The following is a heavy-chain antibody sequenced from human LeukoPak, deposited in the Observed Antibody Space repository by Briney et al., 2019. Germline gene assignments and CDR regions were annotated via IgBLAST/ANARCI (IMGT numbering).Heavy chain of an antibody. J-gene: IGHJ6*02. Sequence: SETLSLTCTVSGGSISSYYWSWIRQPPGKGLEWIGYIYDSGSTNYNPSLKSRVTISVDTSKNQFSLKLSSVTAADTAVYYCARGGSGYRLVYYYGMGVWGQGTTVTVSS. CDR2: IYDSGST. CDR3: ARGGSGYRLVYYYGMGV. V-gene: IGHV4-59*01. CDR1: GGSISSYY. D-gene: IGHD5-12*01.